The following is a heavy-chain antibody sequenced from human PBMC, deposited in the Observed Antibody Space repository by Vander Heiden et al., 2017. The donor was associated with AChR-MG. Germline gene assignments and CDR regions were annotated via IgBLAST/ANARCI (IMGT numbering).Heavy chain of an antibody. D-gene: IGHD2-2*01. V-gene: IGHV1-2*02. CDR1: GYTFTGYY. J-gene: IGHJ6*03. CDR3: AREGYQLLSRRGYYYMDV. Sequence: QVQLVQSGAEVKKPGASVKVSCKASGYTFTGYYMHWVRQAPGQGLEWMGWINPNSGGTNYARKFQGRVTMTRDTSISTAYMELSKLGSDDTAVYYCAREGYQLLSRRGYYYMDVWGKGTTVTVSS. CDR2: INPNSGGT.